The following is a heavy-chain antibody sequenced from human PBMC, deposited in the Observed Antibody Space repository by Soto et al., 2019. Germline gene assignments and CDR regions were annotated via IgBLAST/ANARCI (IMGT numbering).Heavy chain of an antibody. Sequence: SETLSLTCTVSGGSIASGDYYWSWIRQPPGKGLEWIGYIYYTGSTYYNPSLESRITISADTSKNQFSLKLSSVRAADTAVYYCARECIIRGYSYADPGPVRYFDYWGQGTLVTVSS. CDR3: ARECIIRGYSYADPGPVRYFDY. J-gene: IGHJ4*02. V-gene: IGHV4-30-4*01. CDR1: GGSIASGDYY. CDR2: IYYTGST. D-gene: IGHD5-18*01.